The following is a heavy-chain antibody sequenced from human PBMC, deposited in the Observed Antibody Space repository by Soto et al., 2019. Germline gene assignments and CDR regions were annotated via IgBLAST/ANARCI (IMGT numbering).Heavy chain of an antibody. CDR3: ARGSSSYSPVPVY. CDR2: ISGGDDST. V-gene: IGHV3-23*01. Sequence: EVQLLESGGGLVQPGGSLRLSCAASGFTFSSYAMSWVRQAPGKGLEWVSAISGGDDSTYYADSVKGRFTISRDNSKAPLYLQMNSLRAEVTAVYYCARGSSSYSPVPVYWGQGTVVTVSS. CDR1: GFTFSSYA. J-gene: IGHJ4*02. D-gene: IGHD1-26*01.